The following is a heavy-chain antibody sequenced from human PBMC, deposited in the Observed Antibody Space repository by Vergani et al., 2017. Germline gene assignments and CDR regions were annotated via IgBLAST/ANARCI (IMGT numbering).Heavy chain of an antibody. D-gene: IGHD1-26*01. V-gene: IGHV5-51*01. CDR1: GYSFTSYW. CDR3: ARLWELRNNYYYYGMDV. CDR2: IYPGDSDT. Sequence: EVQLVQSGAEVKKPGESLKISCKGSGYSFTSYWIGWVRQMPGKGLEWMGIIYPGDSDTRYSPSFQGQVTISADKSISTAYLQWSSLKASDTAMYYYARLWELRNNYYYYGMDVWGQGTTVTVSS. J-gene: IGHJ6*02.